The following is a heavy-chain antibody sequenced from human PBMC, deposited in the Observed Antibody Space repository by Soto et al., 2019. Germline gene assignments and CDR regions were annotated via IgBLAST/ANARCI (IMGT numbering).Heavy chain of an antibody. CDR3: VRDGSKTLRDCFDP. D-gene: IGHD4-17*01. V-gene: IGHV4-4*07. CDR1: GGSMSKFY. CDR2: VYATGTS. Sequence: QVQVQESGPGLVKPSETLSLTCSVSGGSMSKFYWCWIRKTAGKGLEWMGRVYATGTSYYNPSLRSSIEMSVDISKKTFSLRLRSVTAADTGVYYCVRDGSKTLRDCFDPWGQGILVTVSS. J-gene: IGHJ5*02.